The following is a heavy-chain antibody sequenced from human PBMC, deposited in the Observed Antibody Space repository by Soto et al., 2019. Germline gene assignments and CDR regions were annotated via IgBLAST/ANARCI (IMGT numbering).Heavy chain of an antibody. D-gene: IGHD6-6*01. CDR2: IGFTGDST. CDR1: GFPFSSYA. J-gene: IGHJ4*02. Sequence: EVQLLESGGGLVQPGGSLRLSCAASGFPFSSYAMSWVRHAPDKGLEWVSAIGFTGDSTFYADSVKGRFTISRDNSKNTLYLQMNSLRAEDTAVYFCARRFSSSSFYFDCWGQGTLVTVSS. V-gene: IGHV3-23*01. CDR3: ARRFSSSSFYFDC.